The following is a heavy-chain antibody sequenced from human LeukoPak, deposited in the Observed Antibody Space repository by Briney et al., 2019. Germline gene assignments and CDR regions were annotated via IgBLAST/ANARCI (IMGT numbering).Heavy chain of an antibody. V-gene: IGHV3-74*01. J-gene: IGHJ4*02. Sequence: GGSLRLSCAASGFSFSSYWMHWVRQAPGKGLVWVARINSDGSTTNYADYVKGRFAISRDNAKNTLYLQMNSLRAEDTAVYYCARRSSGSPPYYFDSWGQGTLVTVSS. CDR1: GFSFSSYW. D-gene: IGHD1-26*01. CDR3: ARRSSGSPPYYFDS. CDR2: INSDGSTT.